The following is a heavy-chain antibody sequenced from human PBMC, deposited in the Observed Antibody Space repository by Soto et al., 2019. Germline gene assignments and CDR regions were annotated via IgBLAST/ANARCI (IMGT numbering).Heavy chain of an antibody. CDR2: INSDGSST. J-gene: IGHJ4*02. D-gene: IGHD6-19*01. V-gene: IGHV3-74*01. CDR3: SRALGIAVAGTSEE. CDR1: GFTFSSYW. Sequence: PGGSLRFSCAASGFTFSSYWMHWVRQAPGKGLVWVSRINSDGSSTSYADSVKGRFTISRDNAKNTLYLQMNSLRAEDTAVYYCSRALGIAVAGTSEEWGQGTLVTGSS.